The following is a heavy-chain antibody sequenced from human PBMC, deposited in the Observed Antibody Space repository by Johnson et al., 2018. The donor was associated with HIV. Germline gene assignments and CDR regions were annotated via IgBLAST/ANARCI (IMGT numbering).Heavy chain of an antibody. CDR2: ISYDGSNK. CDR1: GFTFSSYA. CDR3: AREWDPRTPDAFDI. V-gene: IGHV3-30*04. Sequence: QVQLVESGGGVVQPGRSLRLSCAASGFTFSSYAMHWVRRAPGKGLEWVAVISYDGSNKYYADSVKGRFTISRDNSKNTLYLQMNSLRAEDTAVYYCAREWDPRTPDAFDIWGQGTMVTVSS. J-gene: IGHJ3*02. D-gene: IGHD1-26*01.